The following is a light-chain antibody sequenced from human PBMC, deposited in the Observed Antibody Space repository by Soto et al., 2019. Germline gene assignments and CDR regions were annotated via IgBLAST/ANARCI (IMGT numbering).Light chain of an antibody. Sequence: QLVLTQPPSVSGAPGQRVTISCTGTSYNIGADYNVHWYRQLPGTAPKLLIYGNNHRPSGVPDRFSGSKSGPSASLAITGLQTEDEADYYCQSYDTGLRGMIFGGGTKLTVL. CDR1: SYNIGADYN. CDR2: GNN. J-gene: IGLJ2*01. V-gene: IGLV1-40*01. CDR3: QSYDTGLRGMI.